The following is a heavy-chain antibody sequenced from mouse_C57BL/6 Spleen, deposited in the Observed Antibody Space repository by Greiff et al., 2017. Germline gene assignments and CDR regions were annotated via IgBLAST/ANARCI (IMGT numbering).Heavy chain of an antibody. D-gene: IGHD2-2*01. Sequence: VQLQQPGAELVKPGASVKLSCKASGYTFTSYWMQWVKQRPGQGLEWIGEIDPSDSYTNYNQKFKGKATLTVDTSSSTAYMQLSSLTSEDSAVYYCARKEKWLHYAMDYWGQGTSVTVSS. CDR1: GYTFTSYW. V-gene: IGHV1-50*01. CDR3: ARKEKWLHYAMDY. J-gene: IGHJ4*01. CDR2: IDPSDSYT.